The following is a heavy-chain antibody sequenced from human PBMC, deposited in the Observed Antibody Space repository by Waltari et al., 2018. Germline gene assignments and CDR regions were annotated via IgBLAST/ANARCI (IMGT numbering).Heavy chain of an antibody. D-gene: IGHD3-3*01. CDR1: GGSISSSSSY. J-gene: IGHJ4*02. CDR3: ARLRGGFWSGYYFFDY. V-gene: IGHV4-39*01. Sequence: QLQLQESGPGLVKPSETLSLTCTVSGGSISSSSSYWGWIRQPPGKGLEWIGSIYYSGITIYSPSLKSRVTICVDTAKNRFSLKLSSLTAADAAVYYCARLRGGFWSGYYFFDYWGQGTLVTVSS. CDR2: IYYSGIT.